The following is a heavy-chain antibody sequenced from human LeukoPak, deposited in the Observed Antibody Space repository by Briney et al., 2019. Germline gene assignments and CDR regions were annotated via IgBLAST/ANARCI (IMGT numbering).Heavy chain of an antibody. CDR3: ASYASGYNWLKV. CDR1: GHTFTAYY. Sequence: ASVTVSCKASGHTFTAYYIHWVRQAPGQGLEWMGWIHPGTGDTNYAQKFQGRVTVSRDTSISTAYMELSRLRSDDTAVYYCASYASGYNWLKVWGQGTPVTVSS. CDR2: IHPGTGDT. J-gene: IGHJ4*02. V-gene: IGHV1-2*02. D-gene: IGHD3-10*01.